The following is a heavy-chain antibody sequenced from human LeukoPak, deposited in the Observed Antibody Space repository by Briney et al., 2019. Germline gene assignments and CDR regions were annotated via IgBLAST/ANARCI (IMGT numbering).Heavy chain of an antibody. CDR1: GFTFNSYW. D-gene: IGHD2-2*01. CDR3: ATSSNAPGNH. CDR2: IKEDGSAQ. V-gene: IGHV3-7*01. J-gene: IGHJ5*02. Sequence: GGSLRLSCAASGFTFNSYWMSWVRQAPGKGLEWVANIKEDGSAQYYVASVKGRFTISRDNAQNSLNLQMNSLRAEDTAVYYCATSSNAPGNHWGQGTLVTVSS.